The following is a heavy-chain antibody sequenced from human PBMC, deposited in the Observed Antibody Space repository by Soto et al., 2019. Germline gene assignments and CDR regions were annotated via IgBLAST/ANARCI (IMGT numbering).Heavy chain of an antibody. CDR3: AKEGGFWSGYYFEY. J-gene: IGHJ4*02. V-gene: IGHV3-23*01. CDR2: ISGSGSSGGSST. CDR1: GFAFPSYA. D-gene: IGHD3-3*01. Sequence: GGSLRLSCVTSGFAFPSYAMSWVRQAPGKGLEWVSGISGSGSSGGSSTYYADSVKGRFTISRDKSNNTVYLQIDSLRADDTAVYYCAKEGGFWSGYYFEYWGQGTLVTVSS.